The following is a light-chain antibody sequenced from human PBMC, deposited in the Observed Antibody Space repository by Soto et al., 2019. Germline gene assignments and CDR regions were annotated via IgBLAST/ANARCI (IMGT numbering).Light chain of an antibody. V-gene: IGKV3-20*01. J-gene: IGKJ3*01. CDR1: QSVTSSY. CDR3: QQYGSSPST. Sequence: EIVLTQSPGTLSLSPGERATLSYRASQSVTSSYLAWYQQRPGQAPRLLIFGASSRATGIPDRFSGSGSGTDFTLTINRLEPEDFAVYYCQQYGSSPSTFGPGTKVDIK. CDR2: GAS.